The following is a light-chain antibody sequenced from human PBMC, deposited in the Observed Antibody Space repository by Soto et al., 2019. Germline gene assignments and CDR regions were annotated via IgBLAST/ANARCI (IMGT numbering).Light chain of an antibody. CDR2: GAS. CDR1: QSVSSN. Sequence: EIVMTQSPATLSVSPGERTTLSCRASQSVSSNLAWYQQKPGHAPRLLIYGASTRATGITARFSGSGSGTEFTLTFSSLQSEDFAVYYCQQYNNWPPYTFGQGTKLE. V-gene: IGKV3-15*01. J-gene: IGKJ2*01. CDR3: QQYNNWPPYT.